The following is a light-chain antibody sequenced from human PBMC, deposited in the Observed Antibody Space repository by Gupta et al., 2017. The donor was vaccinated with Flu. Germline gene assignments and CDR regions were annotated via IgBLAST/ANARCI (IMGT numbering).Light chain of an antibody. CDR3: GAWDDSLSGYV. CDR1: SSNIGRDY. Sequence: QSVLTQPPSASGTPGQRVTISCSGTSSNIGRDYVYWYQQLPGMAPKLLIYRDSQRPSGVPDRFSGSKSGASASLAISGLRSEDEADYFCGAWDDSLSGYVFGPGTKVTVL. CDR2: RDS. J-gene: IGLJ1*01. V-gene: IGLV1-47*01.